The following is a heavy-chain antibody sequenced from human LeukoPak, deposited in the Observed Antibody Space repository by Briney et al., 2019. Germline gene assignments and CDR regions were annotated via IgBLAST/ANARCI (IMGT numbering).Heavy chain of an antibody. D-gene: IGHD3-10*01. V-gene: IGHV4-59*01. CDR3: ARSYYYGSGSPYYFDY. CDR2: IYYSGST. Sequence: PSETLSLTCTVSGGSISSYYWSWIRQPPGKGLEWIGYIYYSGSTNYNPSLKSRVTISIDTSKNQFSLKLSSVTAADTAVYYCARSYYYGSGSPYYFDYWGQGTLVTVSS. J-gene: IGHJ4*02. CDR1: GGSISSYY.